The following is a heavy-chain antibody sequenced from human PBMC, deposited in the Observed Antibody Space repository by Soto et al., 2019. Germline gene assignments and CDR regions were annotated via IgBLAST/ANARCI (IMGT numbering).Heavy chain of an antibody. CDR1: GGSISSYY. CDR2: IYYSGST. CDR3: ARQADFWSGSNWFDP. Sequence: ASETLSLTCTVSGGSISSYYWSWIRQPPVKGLEWIGYIYYSGSTNYNPSLKSRATISVDTSKNQFSLKLSSVTAADTAVYYCARQADFWSGSNWFDPWGQGTLVTVSS. J-gene: IGHJ5*02. D-gene: IGHD3-3*01. V-gene: IGHV4-59*08.